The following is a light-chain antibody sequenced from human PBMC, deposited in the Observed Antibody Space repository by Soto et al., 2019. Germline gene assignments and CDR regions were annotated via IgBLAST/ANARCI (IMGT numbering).Light chain of an antibody. CDR1: QSVSSN. CDR2: GSS. Sequence: EIVMTQSPATLSVSPGERATLSCRASQSVSSNLAWYQQKPGQAPRLLIYGSSTRATVIPARFSGRGSWTEFTLTIRSIQYADFAVYCCQQNNNWNPCTFGHGTNQDIK. CDR3: QQNNNWNPCT. V-gene: IGKV3-15*01. J-gene: IGKJ2*02.